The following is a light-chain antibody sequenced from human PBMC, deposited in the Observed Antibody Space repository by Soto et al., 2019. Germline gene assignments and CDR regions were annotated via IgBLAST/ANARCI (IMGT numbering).Light chain of an antibody. V-gene: IGLV1-44*01. CDR3: AAWDDSLNGVV. Sequence: QSVLTQPPSASGTPGQRVTISCSGSGSNIGSNSVNWYQQLPGTAPKLLIYSNNQRLSGVPDRFSGSRSGTSASLAISGLQYEDEADYYCAAWDDSLNGVVFGGGTKLTVL. J-gene: IGLJ2*01. CDR1: GSNIGSNS. CDR2: SNN.